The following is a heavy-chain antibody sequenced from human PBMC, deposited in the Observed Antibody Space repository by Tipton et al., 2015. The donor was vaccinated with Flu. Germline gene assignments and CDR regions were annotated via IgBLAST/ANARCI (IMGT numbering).Heavy chain of an antibody. J-gene: IGHJ4*02. CDR1: EFSFTDYG. CDR2: ISYDGSTK. V-gene: IGHV3-30*18. Sequence: SLRLSCAASEFSFTDYGMHWVRQAPGKGLEWVAVISYDGSTKYYADSVKGRFTISRDNSKNTLYLQMNSLRAEDTAVYYCAKDKYYDSGSYPDYWGQGVLVTVSS. D-gene: IGHD3-10*01. CDR3: AKDKYYDSGSYPDY.